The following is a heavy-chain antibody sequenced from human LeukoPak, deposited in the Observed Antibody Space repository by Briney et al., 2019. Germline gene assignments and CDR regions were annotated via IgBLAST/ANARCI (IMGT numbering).Heavy chain of an antibody. D-gene: IGHD6-19*01. CDR1: GFTFSSYG. CDR2: IWYGGSNK. CDR3: AREPAVAGTEGYFDY. V-gene: IGHV3-33*01. J-gene: IGHJ4*02. Sequence: GGSLRLSCAASGFTFSSYGMHWVRQAPGKGLEWVAVIWYGGSNKYYADSVKGRFTISRDNSKNTLYLQMNSLRAEDTAVYYCAREPAVAGTEGYFDYWGQGTLVTVSS.